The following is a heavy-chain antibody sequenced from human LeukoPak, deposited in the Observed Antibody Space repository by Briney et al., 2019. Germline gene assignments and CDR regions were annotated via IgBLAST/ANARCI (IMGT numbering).Heavy chain of an antibody. CDR2: INTNTGNP. D-gene: IGHD6-19*01. V-gene: IGHV7-4-1*02. Sequence: ASVKVSCKASRYTFTSYAMNWVRQAPGQGLEWMGWINTNTGNPTYAQGFTGRFVFPLDTSVSTAYLQISSLKAEDTAVYYCARAGIAVAGTGVPYWGQGTLVTVSS. J-gene: IGHJ4*02. CDR3: ARAGIAVAGTGVPY. CDR1: RYTFTSYA.